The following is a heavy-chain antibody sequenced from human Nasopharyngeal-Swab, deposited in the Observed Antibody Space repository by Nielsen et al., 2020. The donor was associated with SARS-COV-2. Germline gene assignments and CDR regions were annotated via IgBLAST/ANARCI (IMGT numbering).Heavy chain of an antibody. J-gene: IGHJ4*02. D-gene: IGHD1-26*01. Sequence: GGSLRLSCAASGFTASSNEMSWVRQAPGKGLEWGSSISGGSTSYADSRKGRFTISRDNSKNTLYLQMNSLRAEDTAVYYCARPASGSYYAHFDYWGQGTLVTVSS. CDR3: ARPASGSYYAHFDY. V-gene: IGHV3-38-3*01. CDR1: GFTASSNE. CDR2: ISGGST.